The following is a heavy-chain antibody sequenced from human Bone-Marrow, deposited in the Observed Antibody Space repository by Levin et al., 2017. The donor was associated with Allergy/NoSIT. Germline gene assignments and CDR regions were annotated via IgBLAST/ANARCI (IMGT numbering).Heavy chain of an antibody. CDR1: GFTFSDYW. V-gene: IGHV3-7*01. J-gene: IGHJ4*02. Sequence: PGGSLRLSCAASGFTFSDYWMNWVRQAPGKGLEWVANIKQDESEKYYGDSVQGRFTISRDNAKNSLYLHMGSLRAEDTAVYYCAKSGHNHDLDYWGQGTLVTVSS. D-gene: IGHD3-10*01. CDR2: IKQDESEK. CDR3: AKSGHNHDLDY.